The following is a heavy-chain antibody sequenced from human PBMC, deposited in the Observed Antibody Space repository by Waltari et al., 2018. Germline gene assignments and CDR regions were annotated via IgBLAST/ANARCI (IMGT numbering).Heavy chain of an antibody. CDR1: GGSFSGYY. V-gene: IGHV4-34*01. CDR2: INHSGST. D-gene: IGHD3-3*01. Sequence: QVQLQQWGAGLLKPSETLSLTCAVYGGSFSGYYWSWIRQPPGKGLEWSGEINHSGSTNYNPSLKSRVTISVDTSKNQFSLKLSSVTAADTAVYYCARARITIFGVVKGVDYWGQGTLVTVSS. CDR3: ARARITIFGVVKGVDY. J-gene: IGHJ4*02.